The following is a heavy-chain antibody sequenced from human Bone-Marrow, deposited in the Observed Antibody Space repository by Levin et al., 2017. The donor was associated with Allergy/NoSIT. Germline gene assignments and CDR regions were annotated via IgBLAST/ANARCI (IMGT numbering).Heavy chain of an antibody. CDR1: GGSISSGPYS. J-gene: IGHJ4*02. CDR2: IYDSGTT. V-gene: IGHV4-31*03. Sequence: SETLSLTCTISGGSISSGPYSWNWVRQHPGKGLEWLGYIYDSGTTYYNPSLESRLTISVDTSQNQFSLTLNSVTAADTAVYYCARSLPHTTGAKRGFDHWGQGSLVTVSS. CDR3: ARSLPHTTGAKRGFDH. D-gene: IGHD1-14*01.